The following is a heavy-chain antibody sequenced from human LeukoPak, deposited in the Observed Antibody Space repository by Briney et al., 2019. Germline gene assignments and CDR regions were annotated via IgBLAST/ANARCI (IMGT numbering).Heavy chain of an antibody. V-gene: IGHV1-2*02. J-gene: IGHJ4*02. D-gene: IGHD3-22*01. CDR2: INPNSGGT. CDR3: AKEGDSSGYYYLDY. Sequence: GASVKVSCKVSGFTLTELSMHWVRQAPGQGLEWMGWINPNSGGTNYAQKFQGRVTMTRDTSISTAYMELSRLRSDDTAVYYCAKEGDSSGYYYLDYWGQGTLVTVSS. CDR1: GFTLTELS.